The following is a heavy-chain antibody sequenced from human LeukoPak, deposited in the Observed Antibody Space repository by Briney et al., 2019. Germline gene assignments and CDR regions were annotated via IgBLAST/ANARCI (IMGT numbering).Heavy chain of an antibody. J-gene: IGHJ4*02. CDR2: LSGSDGTT. D-gene: IGHD6-19*01. Sequence: GGSLRLSCAASGFTFSSYGMSWVRQAPGKGLEWVSTLSGSDGTTYYAGSVKGRFTVSRDNTKNTFYLQMNSLRAEDTAVYYCAKRAPLYSSTPGNYFDSWGQGALVTVSS. CDR3: AKRAPLYSSTPGNYFDS. CDR1: GFTFSSYG. V-gene: IGHV3-23*01.